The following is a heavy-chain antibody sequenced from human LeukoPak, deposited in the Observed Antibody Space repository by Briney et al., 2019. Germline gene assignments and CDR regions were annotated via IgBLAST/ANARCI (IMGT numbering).Heavy chain of an antibody. V-gene: IGHV3-48*04. J-gene: IGHJ4*02. CDR2: ISSVSSTI. CDR1: GFTVSSNY. Sequence: GGSLRLSCAASGFTVSSNYMSWVRQAPGKGLEWISYISSVSSTIYYADSVKGRFTISRDNVKNTLYLQMNSLRIEDTAVYYCARDVPSAWGTLNYWGQGTLVTVSS. CDR3: ARDVPSAWGTLNY. D-gene: IGHD3-16*01.